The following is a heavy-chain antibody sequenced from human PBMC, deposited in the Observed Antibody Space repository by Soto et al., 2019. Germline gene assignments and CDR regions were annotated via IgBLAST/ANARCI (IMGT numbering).Heavy chain of an antibody. CDR1: GGSVSSGSYY. D-gene: IGHD1-1*01. CDR2: IHDSGNT. CDR3: GRVVRWNNLFYP. V-gene: IGHV4-61*01. Sequence: SETLSLTCTVSGGSVSSGSYYWNWIRQPPGKGLEWIGNIHDSGNTNYNPSLKSRVTISVGKSKNQFSLRLNSVTAADTAVYFCGRVVRWNNLFYPWGQGTLVTVSS. J-gene: IGHJ5*02.